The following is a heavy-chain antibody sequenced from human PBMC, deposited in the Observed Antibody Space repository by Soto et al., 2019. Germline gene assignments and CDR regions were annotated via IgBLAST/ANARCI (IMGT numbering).Heavy chain of an antibody. CDR3: ARHLKYCSSTSCYPGRYYYYYYGMDV. CDR1: GYSFTSYW. CDR2: IYPGDSDT. D-gene: IGHD2-2*01. J-gene: IGHJ6*02. Sequence: GESLKISCKGSGYSFTSYWIGWVRQMPGKGLEWMGIIYPGDSDTRYSPSFQGQVTIPADKSISTAYLQWSSLKASDTAMYYCARHLKYCSSTSCYPGRYYYYYYGMDVWGQGTTVTVSS. V-gene: IGHV5-51*01.